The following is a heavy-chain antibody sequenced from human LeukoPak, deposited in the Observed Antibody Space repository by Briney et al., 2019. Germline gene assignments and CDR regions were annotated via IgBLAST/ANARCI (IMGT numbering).Heavy chain of an antibody. CDR3: ARDNAYTFDY. J-gene: IGHJ4*02. D-gene: IGHD5-24*01. CDR1: GFTFSTYW. Sequence: PGGSLRLSCAASGFTFSTYWMSWVRQAPGKGLEWVAHINTNGNSATYADSVKGRFTISRDNAKSTLYLQMNSLRADDTAIYYCARDNAYTFDYWGQGTLVTVSS. CDR2: INTNGNSA. V-gene: IGHV3-74*01.